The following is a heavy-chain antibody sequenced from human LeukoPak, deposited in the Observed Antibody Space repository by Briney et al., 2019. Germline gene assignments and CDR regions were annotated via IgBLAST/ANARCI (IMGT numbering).Heavy chain of an antibody. CDR3: ARVLDLSKRGLDAFDI. CDR1: GGSISTYY. J-gene: IGHJ3*02. V-gene: IGHV4-59*01. Sequence: SETLSLTCTVSGGSISTYYWSWIRQPPGKGLEWIGYVYYSGSTNYNPSLKSRVTISVDTSKKQFSLKLSSATAADTAVYYCARVLDLSKRGLDAFDIWGQGTMVTVSS. CDR2: VYYSGST. D-gene: IGHD3-16*01.